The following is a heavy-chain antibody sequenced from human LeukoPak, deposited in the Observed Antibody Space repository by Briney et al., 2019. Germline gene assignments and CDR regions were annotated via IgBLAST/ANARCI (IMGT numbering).Heavy chain of an antibody. V-gene: IGHV3-33*01. D-gene: IGHD3-10*01. Sequence: GGSLRLSCAASGFTFSSYGMHWVRQAPGKGLEWVAVIWYDGSNKYYADSVKGRFTISRDNSKNTLYLQMNSLRAEDTAVYYCARDKSMVRGVPDYWGQGTLVTVSS. J-gene: IGHJ4*02. CDR3: ARDKSMVRGVPDY. CDR1: GFTFSSYG. CDR2: IWYDGSNK.